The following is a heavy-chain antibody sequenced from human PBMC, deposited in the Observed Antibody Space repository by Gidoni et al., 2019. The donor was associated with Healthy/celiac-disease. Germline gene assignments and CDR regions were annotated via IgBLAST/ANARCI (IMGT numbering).Heavy chain of an antibody. Sequence: EVQLVQSGAEVKKPGESLKISCKGSGYSFTSYWIGWVRQMPGKGLEWMGIIYPGDSDTRYSPSFQGQVTISADKSISTAYLQWSSLKASDTAMYYCARVLVGYYYDSSGKNVDWYFDLWGRGTLVTVSS. V-gene: IGHV5-51*01. CDR1: GYSFTSYW. CDR2: IYPGDSDT. J-gene: IGHJ2*01. CDR3: ARVLVGYYYDSSGKNVDWYFDL. D-gene: IGHD3-22*01.